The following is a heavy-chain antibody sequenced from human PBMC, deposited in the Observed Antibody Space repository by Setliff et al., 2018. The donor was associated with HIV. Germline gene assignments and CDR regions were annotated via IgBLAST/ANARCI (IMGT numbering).Heavy chain of an antibody. D-gene: IGHD3-10*01. J-gene: IGHJ6*02. CDR1: GFTFSTSE. CDR2: ISGSGSTI. CDR3: ARILDMSSRTRTLYHAMDV. V-gene: IGHV3-48*03. Sequence: GGSLRLSCAASGFTFSTSEMNWVRQAPGKGLEWVSYISGSGSTIYYADSVQGRFTISRDNARNSLSLQLNSLRADDTAVYYCARILDMSSRTRTLYHAMDVWGRGTTVTVSS.